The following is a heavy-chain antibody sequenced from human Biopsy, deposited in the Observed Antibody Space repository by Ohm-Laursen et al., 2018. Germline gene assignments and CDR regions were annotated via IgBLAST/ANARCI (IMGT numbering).Heavy chain of an antibody. J-gene: IGHJ5*02. CDR1: GYTFTDYY. V-gene: IGHV1-2*02. CDR3: AKPSGGVSTIGFDP. CDR2: NNIRTGHT. D-gene: IGHD3-16*01. Sequence: SVKVSCKASGYTFTDYYMHWARQAPGQGLEWMGWNNIRTGHTRYAQKFQGRVTMTRDTSVTTAYMQLSSLTSDDTALYYCAKPSGGVSTIGFDPWGQGTQVIVSS.